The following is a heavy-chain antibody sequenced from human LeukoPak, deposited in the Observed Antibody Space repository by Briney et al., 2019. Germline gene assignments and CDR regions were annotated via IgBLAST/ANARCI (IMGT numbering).Heavy chain of an antibody. D-gene: IGHD1-26*01. CDR3: SRDLGGSYNDY. V-gene: IGHV1-46*01. J-gene: IGHJ4*02. Sequence: ASVKVSCKASGYTFSTYYMHWVRQAPGQGLEWVGVINPSGATTTYAQKFQGRVTMTRDTSTSTVYMELSSLSIEDTAMYYCSRDLGGSYNDYWGQGTMVTVSS. CDR2: INPSGATT. CDR1: GYTFSTYY.